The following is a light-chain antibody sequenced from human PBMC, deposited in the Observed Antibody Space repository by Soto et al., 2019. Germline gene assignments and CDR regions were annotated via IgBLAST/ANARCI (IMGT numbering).Light chain of an antibody. CDR1: QGIGSY. V-gene: IGKV1-9*01. CDR2: AAS. CDR3: QQYYSYLRT. J-gene: IGKJ1*01. Sequence: IQLTQSPSSLSASVGDRVTITCRASQGIGSYLAWYQQKPGEAPKLLIFAASTLQSGVPSRFSGSGSGTDFTLTISCLQSEDFATYYCQQYYSYLRTFGQGTKVDI.